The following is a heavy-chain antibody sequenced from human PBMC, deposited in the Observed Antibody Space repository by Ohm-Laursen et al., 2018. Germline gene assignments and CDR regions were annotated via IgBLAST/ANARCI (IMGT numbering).Heavy chain of an antibody. CDR1: GFTFRNYG. J-gene: IGHJ3*02. V-gene: IGHV3-23*01. D-gene: IGHD1/OR15-1a*01. CDR3: AKMLRWKNDAFDI. CDR2: IGGSGSST. Sequence: SLRLSCAASGFTFRNYGMTWARPAPGKRLEWVAGIGGSGSSTYYADSVTGRFTISRDNPKNTLYLQMNSLRVEDTAVYYCAKMLRWKNDAFDIWGQGTMVTVSS.